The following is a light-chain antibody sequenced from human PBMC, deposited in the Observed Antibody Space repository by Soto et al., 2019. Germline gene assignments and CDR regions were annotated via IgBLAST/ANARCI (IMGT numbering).Light chain of an antibody. CDR3: SSYTSSTTPHVV. Sequence: QSVLTQPASVSGSPGQSITISCTGTSSDVGGYKYVSWYQQHPGKAPKLMIYEVSNRPSGVSNRFSGSKSDNTASLTISGLQAEDEADYYCSSYTSSTTPHVVFGGGTKLTVL. CDR1: SSDVGGYKY. CDR2: EVS. V-gene: IGLV2-14*01. J-gene: IGLJ2*01.